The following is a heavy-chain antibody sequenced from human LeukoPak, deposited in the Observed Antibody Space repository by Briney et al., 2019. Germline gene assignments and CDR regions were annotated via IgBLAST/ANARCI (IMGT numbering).Heavy chain of an antibody. J-gene: IGHJ5*02. V-gene: IGHV4-39*07. Sequence: SETLSLTCTVSGGSISSSSYYWSWIRQPPGKGLEWIGEINHSGSTNYNPSLKSRVTISVDTSKNQFSLKLSSVTAADTAVYYCARSKNYRLRGNWFDPWGQGTLVTVSS. CDR2: INHSGST. D-gene: IGHD4-17*01. CDR3: ARSKNYRLRGNWFDP. CDR1: GGSISSSSYY.